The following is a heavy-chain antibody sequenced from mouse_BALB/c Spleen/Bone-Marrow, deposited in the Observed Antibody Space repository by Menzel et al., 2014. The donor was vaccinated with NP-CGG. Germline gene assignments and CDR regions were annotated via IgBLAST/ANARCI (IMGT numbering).Heavy chain of an antibody. CDR3: TSYGAWFAY. CDR1: GNTFTSYW. D-gene: IGHD1-1*01. Sequence: LQQSGSELVRPGASVKLSCKASGNTFTSYWVHWVKQRPGQGLEWIGNIYPGSGSTNYDEKFKSKATLTVDTSSSTAYMQHSRLASQDSAAYDCTSYGAWFAYGGQGTLVAVSA. V-gene: IGHV1S22*01. J-gene: IGHJ3*01. CDR2: IYPGSGST.